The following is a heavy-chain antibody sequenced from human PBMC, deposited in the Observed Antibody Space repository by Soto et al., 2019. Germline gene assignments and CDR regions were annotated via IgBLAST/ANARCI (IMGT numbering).Heavy chain of an antibody. CDR2: ISSSGTTT. V-gene: IGHV3-48*03. CDR3: ARRFDD. CDR1: GFSFSSYE. Sequence: TGGSLRLSCAASGFSFSSYEMNWVRQAPGKGLEWVSYISSSGTTTYYADSVKGRFAISRDNAKNSLYLQMNSLRVEDTAVYYCARRFDDWGQGTLVTVSS. J-gene: IGHJ4*02.